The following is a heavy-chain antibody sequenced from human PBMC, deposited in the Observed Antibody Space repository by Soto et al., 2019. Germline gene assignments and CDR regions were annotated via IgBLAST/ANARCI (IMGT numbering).Heavy chain of an antibody. CDR1: GGTLSSYA. CDR2: IIPIFGTA. CDR3: ARGPGYYDSSYFGPYFDY. J-gene: IGHJ4*02. D-gene: IGHD3-22*01. Sequence: SVKVSCKASGGTLSSYAISWVRQAPGQGLEWMGGIIPIFGTANYAQKFQGRVTITADESTSTAYMELSSLRSEDTAVYYCARGPGYYDSSYFGPYFDYWGQGTLVTVSS. V-gene: IGHV1-69*13.